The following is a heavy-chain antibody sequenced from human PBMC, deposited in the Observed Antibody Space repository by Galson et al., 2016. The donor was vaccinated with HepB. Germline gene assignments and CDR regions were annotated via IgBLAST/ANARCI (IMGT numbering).Heavy chain of an antibody. CDR3: ARHYSSTWPAGLIFDS. V-gene: IGHV1-18*01. Sequence: SVKVSCKASGYTFTSYAISWVRQAPAQALEYLGWIDTCNGNTNYPQKFQDRVTLTTDTSTSTTYMELRSLISDDTAVYYCARHYSSTWPAGLIFDSWGPGTRVTVSS. CDR2: IDTCNGNT. CDR1: GYTFTSYA. D-gene: IGHD6-6*01. J-gene: IGHJ4*02.